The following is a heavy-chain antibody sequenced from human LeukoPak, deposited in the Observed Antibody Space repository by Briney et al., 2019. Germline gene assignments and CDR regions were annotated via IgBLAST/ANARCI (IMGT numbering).Heavy chain of an antibody. Sequence: GASVKVSCKASGYTFTSYGISWVRQAPGQGLEWMGWISAYNGNTNYAQKLQGRVTITTDTSTSTAYMELRSLRSDDTAVYYCARDLLSDYDFLTDAFDIWGQGTMVTVSS. CDR2: ISAYNGNT. V-gene: IGHV1-18*01. CDR1: GYTFTSYG. CDR3: ARDLLSDYDFLTDAFDI. D-gene: IGHD3-9*01. J-gene: IGHJ3*02.